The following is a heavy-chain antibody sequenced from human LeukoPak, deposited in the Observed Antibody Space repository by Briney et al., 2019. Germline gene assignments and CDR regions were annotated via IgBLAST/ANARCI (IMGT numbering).Heavy chain of an antibody. Sequence: SVTVSFKASGGTFISYTISWVRQAPGQGREWMGRIIPILGIANYAQKFQGRVTITADKSTSTAYMELSSLRSEDTAVYYCARGITMVRGVLDYYYYGMDVWGQGTTVTVSS. J-gene: IGHJ6*02. V-gene: IGHV1-69*10. CDR2: IIPILGIA. D-gene: IGHD3-10*01. CDR1: GGTFISYT. CDR3: ARGITMVRGVLDYYYYGMDV.